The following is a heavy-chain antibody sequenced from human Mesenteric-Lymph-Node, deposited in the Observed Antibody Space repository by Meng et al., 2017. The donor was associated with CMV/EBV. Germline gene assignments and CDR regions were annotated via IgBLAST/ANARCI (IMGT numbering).Heavy chain of an antibody. CDR1: GDSVSSNSAA. CDR3: LRDTAVVKGAFDY. CDR2: TYYRSKWYI. Sequence: GDSVSSNSAAWSGIGQSPSRGLEWLGRTYYRSKWYIDYAVSVKSRITINPDTSKNQFSLQLNSVTPDDTAVYYCLRDTAVVKGAFDYWGQGTLVTVSS. J-gene: IGHJ4*02. D-gene: IGHD5-18*01. V-gene: IGHV6-1*01.